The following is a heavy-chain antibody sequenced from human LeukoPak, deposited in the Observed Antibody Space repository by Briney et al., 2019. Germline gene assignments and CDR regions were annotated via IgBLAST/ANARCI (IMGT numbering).Heavy chain of an antibody. CDR3: ARADYHDSSGYHPLSY. CDR2: IYYSGST. D-gene: IGHD3-22*01. Sequence: SETLSLTCTVSGDSISSGDYYWSWIRQPPGKGLEWIGYIYYSGSTYYNPSLKSRVTISVDTSKNQFSLKLSSVTAADTAVYYCARADYHDSSGYHPLSYWGQGTLVTVSS. V-gene: IGHV4-30-4*01. J-gene: IGHJ4*02. CDR1: GDSISSGDYY.